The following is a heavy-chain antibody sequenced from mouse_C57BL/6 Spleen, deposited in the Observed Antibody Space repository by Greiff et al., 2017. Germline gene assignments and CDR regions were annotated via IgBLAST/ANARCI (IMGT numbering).Heavy chain of an antibody. CDR1: GFNIKDYY. CDR3: TTWYSSSSYDFDY. D-gene: IGHD1-1*01. CDR2: IDPEDGGT. Sequence: VQLQQSGAELVRPGASVKLSCTASGFNIKDYYMHWVKQRPEQGLEWIGRIDPEDGGTEYAPKFQGKATMTADTSSNTAYLQLSSQTSKDTAVYYGTTWYSSSSYDFDYWGQGTTLTVSS. V-gene: IGHV14-1*01. J-gene: IGHJ2*01.